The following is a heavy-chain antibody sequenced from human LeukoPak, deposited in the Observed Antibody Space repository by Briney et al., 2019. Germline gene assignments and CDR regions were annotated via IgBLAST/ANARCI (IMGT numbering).Heavy chain of an antibody. D-gene: IGHD6-13*01. J-gene: IGHJ4*02. Sequence: ASVKVSCKASGYTFTGYYMHWVRQAPGQGLEWMGWINPNSGGTNYAQKFQGRVTMTRDTSTSTVYMELSSLRSEDTAVYYCARDKVSAGSIDYWGQGTLVTVSS. CDR3: ARDKVSAGSIDY. V-gene: IGHV1-2*02. CDR1: GYTFTGYY. CDR2: INPNSGGT.